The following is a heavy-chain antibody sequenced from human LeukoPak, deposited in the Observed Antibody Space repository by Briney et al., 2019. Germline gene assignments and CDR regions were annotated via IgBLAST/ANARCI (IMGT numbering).Heavy chain of an antibody. V-gene: IGHV1-69*04. CDR1: GGTFSSYA. CDR2: IIPILGIA. D-gene: IGHD7-27*01. CDR3: ASRTGDLRVDAFDI. Sequence: SVKVSCKASGGTFSSYAISWVRQAPGQGLEWMGRIIPILGIANYAQKFQGRVTITADKSTSTAYMERSSLRSEDTAVYYCASRTGDLRVDAFDIWGQGTMVTVSS. J-gene: IGHJ3*02.